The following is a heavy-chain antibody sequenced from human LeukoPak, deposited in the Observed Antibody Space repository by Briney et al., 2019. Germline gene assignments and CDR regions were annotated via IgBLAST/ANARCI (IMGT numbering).Heavy chain of an antibody. CDR3: ARDVTIFGARDAFDI. CDR1: GYTFTGYY. D-gene: IGHD3-3*01. J-gene: IGHJ3*02. Sequence: ASVKVSCKASGYTFTGYYMHWVRQATGQGLEWMGWINPNSGGTNYAQKFQGRVTMTRDTSISTAYMELSRLRSDDTAVYYCARDVTIFGARDAFDIWGQGTMVTVSS. V-gene: IGHV1-2*02. CDR2: INPNSGGT.